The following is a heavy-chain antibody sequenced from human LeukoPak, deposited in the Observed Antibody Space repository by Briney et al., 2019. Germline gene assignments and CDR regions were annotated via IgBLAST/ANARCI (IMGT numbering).Heavy chain of an antibody. V-gene: IGHV5-10-1*01. CDR3: AQSRITGTTDWFDP. Sequence: GESLRTSSKGSGYSFTNYWISWVRQMPGKGLEWMGRIDPSDSYTNYSPSFQGHVTISADKSISTAYLQWSSLKASDNAMYYCAQSRITGTTDWFDPWGQGTLVTVSS. CDR1: GYSFTNYW. CDR2: IDPSDSYT. D-gene: IGHD1-7*01. J-gene: IGHJ5*02.